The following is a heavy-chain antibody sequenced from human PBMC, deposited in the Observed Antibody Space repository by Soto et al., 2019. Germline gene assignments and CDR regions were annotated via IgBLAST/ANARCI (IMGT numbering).Heavy chain of an antibody. Sequence: QMQLVQSGAEVKKTGSSVTVSCKALGNTFTYRYLHWVRQAPGQAIEWMGWITPFNGDVHYAQKFQERVTITRDTSINTAYMRMSRLRSEDTAMYYCASGGAGSGPFTWELPDHWGQGTRVTVSS. CDR1: GNTFTYRY. J-gene: IGHJ4*02. CDR2: ITPFNGDV. D-gene: IGHD1-26*01. V-gene: IGHV1-45*02. CDR3: ASGGAGSGPFTWELPDH.